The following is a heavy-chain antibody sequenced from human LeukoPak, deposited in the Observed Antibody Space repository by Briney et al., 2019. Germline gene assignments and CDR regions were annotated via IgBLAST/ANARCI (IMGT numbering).Heavy chain of an antibody. CDR1: GGSISSGGYS. D-gene: IGHD2-21*02. Sequence: PSQTLSLTCAVSGGSISSGGYSWSWIRQPPGKGLEWIGYIYHSGSTYYNPSLKSRATISVDRSKNQFSLKLSSVTAADTAVYYCASFVVVTATLDYWGQGTLVTVSS. J-gene: IGHJ4*02. CDR2: IYHSGST. V-gene: IGHV4-30-2*01. CDR3: ASFVVVTATLDY.